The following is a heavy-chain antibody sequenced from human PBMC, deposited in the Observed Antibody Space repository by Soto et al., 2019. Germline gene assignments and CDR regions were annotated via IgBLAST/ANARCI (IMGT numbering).Heavy chain of an antibody. J-gene: IGHJ4*02. D-gene: IGHD3-3*01. CDR2: INGSGDNT. CDR1: GVTFSSNV. CDR3: AKGAYYDFWSGYSAFDC. V-gene: IGHV3-23*01. Sequence: GGALRLSWAASGVTFSSNVMSWVRQAPGKGLEWVSGINGSGDNTYYADSVKGRFSISRDNSKNTLYLQMNSLRAEDTAIYYCAKGAYYDFWSGYSAFDCWGQGTLVTVSS.